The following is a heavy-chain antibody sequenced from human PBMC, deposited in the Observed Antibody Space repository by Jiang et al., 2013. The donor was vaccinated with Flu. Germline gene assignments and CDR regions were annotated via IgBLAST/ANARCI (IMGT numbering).Heavy chain of an antibody. D-gene: IGHD3-16*01. CDR3: ARQGNMITFGGVQSYFDY. Sequence: AASGFTFSPYAMHWVRQAPGKGLEWVAVISYDGGSEYYADSVKGRFTISRDNSKNTVYLQMNSLRTEDTAVYYCARQGNMITFGGVQSYFDYWGPGNPGHRLL. CDR1: GFTFSPYA. V-gene: IGHV3-30-3*01. CDR2: ISYDGGSE. J-gene: IGHJ4*02.